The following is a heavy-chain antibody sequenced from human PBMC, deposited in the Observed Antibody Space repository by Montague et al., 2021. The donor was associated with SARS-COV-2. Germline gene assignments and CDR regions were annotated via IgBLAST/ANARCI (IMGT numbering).Heavy chain of an antibody. CDR2: IYYSGST. CDR1: GGSISSSSYY. J-gene: IGHJ3*02. Sequence: SETLSLTCTVSGGSISSSSYYWGWIRQPPGKGLEWIGCIYYSGSTYYTPSLKSRVTISVDTSKNQFSLKLSSVAAAATAVYYCASPTYYYGSSGSDAFDIWGQGTMVTVSS. CDR3: ASPTYYYGSSGSDAFDI. V-gene: IGHV4-39*01. D-gene: IGHD3-22*01.